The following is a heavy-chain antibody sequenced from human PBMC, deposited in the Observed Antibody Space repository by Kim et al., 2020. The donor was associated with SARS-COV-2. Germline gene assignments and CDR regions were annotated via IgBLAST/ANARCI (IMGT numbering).Heavy chain of an antibody. CDR3: ARSDIVATITGVIVWYYGMDV. J-gene: IGHJ6*02. V-gene: IGHV3-11*01. Sequence: FTISRDNAKNSLYLQMNSLRAEDTAVYYCARSDIVATITGVIVWYYGMDVWGQGTTVTVSS. D-gene: IGHD5-12*01.